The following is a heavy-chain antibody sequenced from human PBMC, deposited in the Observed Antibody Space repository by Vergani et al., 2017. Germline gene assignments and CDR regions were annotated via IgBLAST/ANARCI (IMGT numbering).Heavy chain of an antibody. CDR3: ARAPFDFWSGYYEGWFDP. Sequence: QVQLQESGPGLVKPSQTLSLTCTVSGGSISSGDYYWSWIRQPPGKGLEWIGYIYYSGSTFYNPSLKSRVTISVDTFKNQFYLKLSTVTAADTAVYYCARAPFDFWSGYYEGWFDPWGQGTLVTVSS. D-gene: IGHD3-3*01. J-gene: IGHJ5*02. CDR1: GGSISSGDYY. V-gene: IGHV4-30-4*01. CDR2: IYYSGST.